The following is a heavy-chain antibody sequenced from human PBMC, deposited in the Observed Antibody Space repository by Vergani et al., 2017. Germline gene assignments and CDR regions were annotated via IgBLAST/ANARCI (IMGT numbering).Heavy chain of an antibody. D-gene: IGHD3-10*02. Sequence: QVQLQESGPGLLKPSQTLSLTCNVSGGSINSGHYHWTWIRQPAGKGLDWIGRISGSGSAAGWADYTPSLKSRAALSLDTPKNQISLTLTSVTAADTAVYFCVRETCSGSYYKKWFDPWVQGILVTVSS. J-gene: IGHJ5*02. CDR1: GGSINSGHYH. V-gene: IGHV4-61*02. CDR2: ISGSGSAAGWA. CDR3: VRETCSGSYYKKWFDP.